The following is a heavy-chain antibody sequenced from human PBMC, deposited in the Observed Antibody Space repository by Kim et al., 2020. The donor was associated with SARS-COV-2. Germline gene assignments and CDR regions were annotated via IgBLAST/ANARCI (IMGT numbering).Heavy chain of an antibody. CDR1: GFSFSSYE. CDR3: ARVSPVFIVVVVGATDRGMDV. Sequence: GGSLRLSCAASGFSFSSYEMNWVRQAPGKGLEWVSYISSSGSTIYYADSVKGRFTISRDNAKNSLYLQMNSLRAEDTAVYYCARVSPVFIVVVVGATDRGMDVWGQGTTVTVSS. J-gene: IGHJ6*02. CDR2: ISSSGSTI. V-gene: IGHV3-48*03. D-gene: IGHD2-15*01.